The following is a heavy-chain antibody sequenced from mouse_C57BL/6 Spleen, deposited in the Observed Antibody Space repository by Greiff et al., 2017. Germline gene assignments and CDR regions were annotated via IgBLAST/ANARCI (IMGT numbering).Heavy chain of an antibody. CDR1: GFTFSDYY. CDR3: ARQTLGYYFDY. J-gene: IGHJ2*01. Sequence: EVHLVESGGGLVQPGGSLKLSCAASGFTFSDYYMYWVRQTPEKRLEWVANISNSGGSTYYPDTVKGRFTISRDNAKNPLDLQMSRLKSDDTAMYYCARQTLGYYFDYWGQGTTLTVSS. D-gene: IGHD4-1*01. V-gene: IGHV5-12*01. CDR2: ISNSGGST.